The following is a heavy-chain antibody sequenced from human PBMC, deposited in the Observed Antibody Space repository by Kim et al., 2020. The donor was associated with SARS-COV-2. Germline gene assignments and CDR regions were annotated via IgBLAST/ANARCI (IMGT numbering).Heavy chain of an antibody. Sequence: YLDPVKGRFTTSRDNSKNPLYLKMNSLRAEDTAVYYCAREYYLHTMGFDHWGQGTLVTVSS. V-gene: IGHV3-30*01. J-gene: IGHJ4*02. CDR3: AREYYLHTMGFDH. D-gene: IGHD3-10*01.